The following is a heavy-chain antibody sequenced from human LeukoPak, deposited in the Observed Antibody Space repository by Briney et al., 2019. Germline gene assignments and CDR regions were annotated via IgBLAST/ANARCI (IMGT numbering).Heavy chain of an antibody. V-gene: IGHV4-38-2*02. Sequence: PSETLSLTCTVSGYSISSGYFWGWIRQPPGKGLEWIGRIYHGGSTYYNPSLESRVTMSVDTSKNQFSLKLSSVTAADTAVYYCARDSEYYDILTGYYSSREYYFDYWGQGTLVTVSS. CDR2: IYHGGST. D-gene: IGHD3-9*01. J-gene: IGHJ4*02. CDR3: ARDSEYYDILTGYYSSREYYFDY. CDR1: GYSISSGYF.